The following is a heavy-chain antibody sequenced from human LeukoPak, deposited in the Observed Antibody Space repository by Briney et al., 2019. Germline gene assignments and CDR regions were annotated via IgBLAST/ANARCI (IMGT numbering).Heavy chain of an antibody. CDR1: GGSISSSNW. V-gene: IGHV4-4*02. CDR3: ARAYPDYGDHFDY. Sequence: SGTLSLTCAVSGGSISSSNWWSWVRQPPGKGLEWIGEIYHSGSTNYNPSLKSRVTISVDKSKNQFSLKLSSVTAADTAVYYCARAYPDYGDHFDYWGQGTLVTVSS. D-gene: IGHD4-17*01. CDR2: IYHSGST. J-gene: IGHJ4*02.